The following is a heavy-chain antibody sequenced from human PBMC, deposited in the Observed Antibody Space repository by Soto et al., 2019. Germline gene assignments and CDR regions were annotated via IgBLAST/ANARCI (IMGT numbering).Heavy chain of an antibody. Sequence: PSETLSLTCTVSGGSMSNNHWSWIRQPPGKGLEWIEYIYYSGGINYNPSLKGRVTISVDTSKNQFSLKLNSVTAADTAVYYCAGTYSSRFDYWGQGALVTVSS. CDR3: AGTYSSRFDY. D-gene: IGHD5-18*01. J-gene: IGHJ4*02. V-gene: IGHV4-59*08. CDR2: IYYSGGI. CDR1: GGSMSNNH.